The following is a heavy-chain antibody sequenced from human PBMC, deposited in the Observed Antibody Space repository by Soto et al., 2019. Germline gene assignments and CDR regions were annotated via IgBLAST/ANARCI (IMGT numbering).Heavy chain of an antibody. J-gene: IGHJ4*02. CDR1: GFTFSHYR. D-gene: IGHD3-3*02. CDR2: VAPDGGES. V-gene: IGHV3-7*03. Sequence: GGSLRLSCGASGFTFSHYRMSWVRQAPGKGMEWVDFVAPDGGESHYADSVKGRFTVSRDNAKSLEYLEVESLRVEATAIYFWVRSILIRYYDNWVEGTQVSVSS. CDR3: VRSILIRYYDN.